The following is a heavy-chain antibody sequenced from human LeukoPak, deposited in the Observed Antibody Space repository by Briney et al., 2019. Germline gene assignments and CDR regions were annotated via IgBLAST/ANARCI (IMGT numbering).Heavy chain of an antibody. J-gene: IGHJ5*02. CDR3: ARDPGGDWFDP. D-gene: IGHD3-16*01. CDR1: GGSISSYY. CDR2: IYYSGST. Sequence: SETLSLTCTVSGGSISSYYWSWIRQPPGKGLEWIGYIYYSGSTNYNPSLKSRVTISVGTSKNQFSLKLSSVTAADTAVYYCARDPGGDWFDPWGQGTLVTVSS. V-gene: IGHV4-59*01.